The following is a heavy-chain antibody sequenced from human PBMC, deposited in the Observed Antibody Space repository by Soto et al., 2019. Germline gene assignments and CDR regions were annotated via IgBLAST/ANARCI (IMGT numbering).Heavy chain of an antibody. CDR2: IYSGGST. V-gene: IGHV3-53*01. CDR1: GFTVSSNY. J-gene: IGHJ6*02. Sequence: GSLRLSCAASGFTVSSNYMSWVRQAPGKGLEWDSVIYSGGSTYYADSVRSRFTISRDNSKNTLYLQMKSLRDEDTAVYYCARDPPATRHGMDVWGQGTTVTVSS. CDR3: ARDPPATRHGMDV.